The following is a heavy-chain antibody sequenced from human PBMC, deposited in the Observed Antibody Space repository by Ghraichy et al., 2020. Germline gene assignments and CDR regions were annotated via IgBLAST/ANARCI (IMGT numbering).Heavy chain of an antibody. CDR1: GFTFSSYS. CDR3: ARSPADSAFDI. D-gene: IGHD2-2*01. V-gene: IGHV3-21*01. Sequence: GGSLRLSCAASGFTFSSYSMNWVRQAPGKGLEWVSSISSSSSYIYYADSVKGRFTISRDNAKNSLYLQMNSLRAEDTAVYNCARSPADSAFDIWGQGTMVTVSS. J-gene: IGHJ3*02. CDR2: ISSSSSYI.